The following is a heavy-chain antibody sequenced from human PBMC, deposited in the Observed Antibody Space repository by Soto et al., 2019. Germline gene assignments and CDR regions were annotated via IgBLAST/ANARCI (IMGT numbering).Heavy chain of an antibody. CDR2: IYYSGST. V-gene: IGHV4-59*01. CDR1: GGSIISYY. D-gene: IGHD3-10*01. CDR3: ARLTGTYYFDP. Sequence: SETLSLTCTVSGGSIISYYCIFIRQPPFKGLEWIGYIYYSGSTNYNPSLKSRVTISVDTSKNQFSLKLSSVTAADTAVYYCARLTGTYYFDPWGQGTLVTVSS. J-gene: IGHJ5*02.